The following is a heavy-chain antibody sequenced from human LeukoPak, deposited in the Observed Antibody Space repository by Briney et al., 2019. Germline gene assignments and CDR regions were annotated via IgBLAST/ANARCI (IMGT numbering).Heavy chain of an antibody. CDR1: GFTFSSYA. Sequence: GGSLRLSCAASGFTFSSYAMSWVRQAPGKGLEWVSAISGSGGSTYYADSVKGRFTISRDNSENTLYLQMNSLRAEDTAVYYCAKARYFDWLSPFDYWGQGTLVTVSS. CDR3: AKARYFDWLSPFDY. J-gene: IGHJ4*02. CDR2: ISGSGGST. V-gene: IGHV3-23*01. D-gene: IGHD3-9*01.